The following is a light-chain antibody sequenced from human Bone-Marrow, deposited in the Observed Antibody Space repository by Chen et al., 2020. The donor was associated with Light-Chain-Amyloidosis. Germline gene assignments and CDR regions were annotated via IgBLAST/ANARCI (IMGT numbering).Light chain of an antibody. CDR2: DVS. V-gene: IGLV2-14*03. CDR3: ISYPRSRLL. J-gene: IGLJ2*01. Sequence: QSALTQPASVSGSPGQSITISCTGTSSDVGGYNYVSWYQQHPGKAPKLMIYDVSNRPSGVSIRFSASKSGNTASLTIAGPQAEDEADYHCISYPRSRLLFGGPTKLP. CDR1: SSDVGGYNY.